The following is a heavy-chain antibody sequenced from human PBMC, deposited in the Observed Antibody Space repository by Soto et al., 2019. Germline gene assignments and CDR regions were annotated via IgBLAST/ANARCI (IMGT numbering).Heavy chain of an antibody. CDR1: GGSISSGGYS. J-gene: IGHJ6*02. Sequence: QLQLQESGSGLVKPSQTLSLTCAVSGGSISSGGYSWSWIRQPPGKGLEWIGYIYHSGSTYYNPSLKRRVTISVDRSKNQFSMKLSSVTAADTAVYYCARELRFGPGDSYGMDVWVQGTTVTVSS. CDR2: IYHSGST. V-gene: IGHV4-30-2*01. D-gene: IGHD2-21*02. CDR3: ARELRFGPGDSYGMDV.